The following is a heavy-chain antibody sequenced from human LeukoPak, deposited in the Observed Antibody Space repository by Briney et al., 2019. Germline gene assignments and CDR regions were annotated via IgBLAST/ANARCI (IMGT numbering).Heavy chain of an antibody. V-gene: IGHV1-69*13. D-gene: IGHD4-17*01. Sequence: SVKVSCKASGGTFSSYAIGWVRQAPGQGLEWMGGIIPIFGTANYAQKFQGRVTITADESTSTAYMELTSLRSEDTAVYYCARAPHDYGDYEYDFDYWGQGTLVTVSS. J-gene: IGHJ4*02. CDR2: IIPIFGTA. CDR3: ARAPHDYGDYEYDFDY. CDR1: GGTFSSYA.